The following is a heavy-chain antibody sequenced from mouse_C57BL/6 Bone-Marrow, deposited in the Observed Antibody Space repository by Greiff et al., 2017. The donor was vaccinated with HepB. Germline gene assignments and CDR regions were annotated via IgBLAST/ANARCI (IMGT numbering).Heavy chain of an antibody. CDR2: ISDGGSYT. D-gene: IGHD2-5*01. V-gene: IGHV5-4*01. Sequence: DVKLQESGGGLVKPGGSLKLSCAASGFTFSSYAMSWVRQTPEKRLEWVATISDGGSYTYYPDNVKGRFTISRDNAKNNLYLQMSHLKSEDTAMYYCARDGGPYYSNFPLAMDYWGQGTSVTVSS. CDR1: GFTFSSYA. J-gene: IGHJ4*01. CDR3: ARDGGPYYSNFPLAMDY.